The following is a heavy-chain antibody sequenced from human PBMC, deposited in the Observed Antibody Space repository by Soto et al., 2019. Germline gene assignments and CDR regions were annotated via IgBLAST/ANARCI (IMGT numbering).Heavy chain of an antibody. V-gene: IGHV4-34*01. Sequence: SETLSLTCVVYGGSFSGYYWSWIRQPPGKGLEWIGEIKHSGSTNYNPSLKSRVTISVDTSKNQFSLKLSSVTAADTAVYYCARERVVVVPAARYYYYMDVWGKGTTVTVSS. D-gene: IGHD2-2*01. CDR3: ARERVVVVPAARYYYYMDV. J-gene: IGHJ6*03. CDR2: IKHSGST. CDR1: GGSFSGYY.